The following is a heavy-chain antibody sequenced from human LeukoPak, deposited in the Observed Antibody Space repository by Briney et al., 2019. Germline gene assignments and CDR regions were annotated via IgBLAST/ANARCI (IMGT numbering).Heavy chain of an antibody. CDR3: AREGLTMVRGSSTYYYYMDV. J-gene: IGHJ6*03. D-gene: IGHD3-10*01. CDR2: IYYSGST. V-gene: IGHV4-39*07. CDR1: GGSISSSSYY. Sequence: SETLSLTCTVSGGSISSSSYYWGWIRQPPGKGLEWIGSIYYSGSTYYNPSLKSRVTISVDTSKNQFSLKLSSVTAADTAVYYCAREGLTMVRGSSTYYYYMDVWGKGTTVTVSS.